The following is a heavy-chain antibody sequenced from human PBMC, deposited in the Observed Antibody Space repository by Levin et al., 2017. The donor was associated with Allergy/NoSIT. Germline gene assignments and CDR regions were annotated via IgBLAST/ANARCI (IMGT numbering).Heavy chain of an antibody. Sequence: GESLKIPCRASGYTFTSYYMHWVRQAPGQGLEYMGIINPSGGSTSYAQKFQGRVTMTRDTSTSTVYMKLSSLRSEDTAVYYCATKGHFGDYFDYWGQGTLVIVSS. D-gene: IGHD4-17*01. CDR1: GYTFTSYY. CDR3: ATKGHFGDYFDY. V-gene: IGHV1-46*01. J-gene: IGHJ4*02. CDR2: INPSGGST.